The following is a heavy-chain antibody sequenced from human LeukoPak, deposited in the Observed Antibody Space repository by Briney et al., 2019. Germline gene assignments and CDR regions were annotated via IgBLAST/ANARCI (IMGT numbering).Heavy chain of an antibody. V-gene: IGHV4-4*07. CDR2: IYTSGST. D-gene: IGHD1-26*01. CDR1: GGSISSYY. CDR3: ARDPGLRGWELQGVDAFDI. J-gene: IGHJ3*02. Sequence: SETLSLTCTVSGGSISSYYWSWTRQPAGKGLEWIGRIYTSGSTNYNPSLKSRVTMSVDTSKNQFSLKLSSVTAAVTAVYYCARDPGLRGWELQGVDAFDIWGQGTMVTVSS.